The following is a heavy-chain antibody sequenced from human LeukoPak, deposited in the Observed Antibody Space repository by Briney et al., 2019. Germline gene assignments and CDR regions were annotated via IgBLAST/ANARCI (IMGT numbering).Heavy chain of an antibody. V-gene: IGHV1-18*01. Sequence: ASVKVSCKASGYTFTKYDISWVRQAPGQGLEWMGWISTYNGNTNHAQKLQGRVTMTTDTSTSTAYMELRSLRSDDTAVYYCARDGWFGYLDAFDIWGQGTMVIVS. D-gene: IGHD3-10*01. CDR3: ARDGWFGYLDAFDI. J-gene: IGHJ3*02. CDR2: ISTYNGNT. CDR1: GYTFTKYD.